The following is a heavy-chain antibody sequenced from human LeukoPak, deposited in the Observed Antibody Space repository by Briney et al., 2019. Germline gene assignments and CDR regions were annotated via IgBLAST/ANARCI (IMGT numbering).Heavy chain of an antibody. CDR1: GFTFSSHW. V-gene: IGHV3-7*05. Sequence: SGGSLILCFSVSGFTFSSHWRSWVRQAPGKGLELVANIRQDGSEEYYVDSVKGRFTISRDNAKNSLFLQMNSLRAEDTAFYYCAKPRWSLDSWGQGTLVTVSS. J-gene: IGHJ4*02. CDR2: IRQDGSEE. CDR3: AKPRWSLDS. D-gene: IGHD4-23*01.